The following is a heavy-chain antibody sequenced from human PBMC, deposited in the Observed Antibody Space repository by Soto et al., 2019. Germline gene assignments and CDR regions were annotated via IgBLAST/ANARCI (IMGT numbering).Heavy chain of an antibody. CDR2: ISYSGST. Sequence: PSETLSLTCTVSGGSISSYYWSWIRQPPGKGLEWIGYISYSGSTNYNPSLKSRVTISVDTSKNQFSLKLSSVTAAHTAVYYCARTPHHWGQGTLVTVSS. V-gene: IGHV4-59*12. CDR1: GGSISSYY. CDR3: ARTPHH. D-gene: IGHD2-15*01. J-gene: IGHJ5*02.